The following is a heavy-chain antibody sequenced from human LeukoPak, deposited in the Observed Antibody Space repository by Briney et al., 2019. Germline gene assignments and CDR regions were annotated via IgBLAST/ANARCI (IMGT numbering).Heavy chain of an antibody. J-gene: IGHJ3*02. CDR3: ARGRIVVANTGAFDI. CDR1: LGSLSSYY. V-gene: IGHV4-4*07. D-gene: IGHD3-22*01. CDR2: IYTSGST. Sequence: PETLSLTCTLSLGSLSSYYWSCIPPTARKGVEWIGRIYTSGSTNYNTSLKSRVTMSVDTSKNQFSLKLSSVTAADTAVYYCARGRIVVANTGAFDIWGQGTMVPVSS.